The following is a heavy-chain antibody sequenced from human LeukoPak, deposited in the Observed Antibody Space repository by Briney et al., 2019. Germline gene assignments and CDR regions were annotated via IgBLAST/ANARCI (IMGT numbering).Heavy chain of an antibody. V-gene: IGHV1-8*02. Sequence: ASVKVSCKASGYTFTSCGINWVRQAPRQGLEWMGWMNPNSGNTGYAQKFQGRVTMTRNTAISTAYMELSSLRSEDTAVYYCARAITRMTRGGCDSWGEGSLVSVSS. J-gene: IGHJ5*01. CDR3: ARAITRMTRGGCDS. D-gene: IGHD5-24*01. CDR1: GYTFTSCG. CDR2: MNPNSGNT.